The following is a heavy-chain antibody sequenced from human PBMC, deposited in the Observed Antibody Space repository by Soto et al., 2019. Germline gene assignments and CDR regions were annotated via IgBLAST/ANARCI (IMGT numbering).Heavy chain of an antibody. CDR2: IAYDGSSK. CDR1: GFTFENFG. V-gene: IGHV3-30*18. J-gene: IGHJ5*02. Sequence: QVPLVESGGGVVQPGMSLRLSCAASGFTFENFGMHWVRQAPGKGLEWVAVIAYDGSSKYYADSVKGRFTISRDNSNNTLYLQMNSLRVEDTAVYYCAKSLDGVPVQEFDPRGQGTLVTVSS. D-gene: IGHD3-3*01. CDR3: AKSLDGVPVQEFDP.